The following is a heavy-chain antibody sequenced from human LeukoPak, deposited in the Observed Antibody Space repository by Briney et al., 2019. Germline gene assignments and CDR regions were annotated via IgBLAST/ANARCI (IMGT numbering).Heavy chain of an antibody. Sequence: SETLSLTCTVSGGSISSYYRSWIRQPPGKGLEWIGYIYYSGSTNCNPSLKSRVTISVDTSKNQFSLKLSSVTAADTAVYYCARDSSRQWLTLWGQGTLVTVSS. D-gene: IGHD6-19*01. CDR2: IYYSGST. V-gene: IGHV4-59*01. CDR3: ARDSSRQWLTL. J-gene: IGHJ4*02. CDR1: GGSISSYY.